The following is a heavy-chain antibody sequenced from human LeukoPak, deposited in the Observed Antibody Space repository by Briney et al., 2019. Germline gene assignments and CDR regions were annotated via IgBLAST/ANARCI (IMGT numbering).Heavy chain of an antibody. CDR2: INPNSGGT. CDR3: ASPAFYGDCFDY. J-gene: IGHJ4*02. CDR1: GYTFTGYY. V-gene: IGHV1-2*02. D-gene: IGHD4-17*01. Sequence: AASVKVSCKASGYTFTGYYMHWVRQAPGQGLEWMGWINPNSGGTNYAQKFQGRVTMTRDTAISTAYMELSRLRSDDTAVYYCASPAFYGDCFDYWGQGTLVTVSS.